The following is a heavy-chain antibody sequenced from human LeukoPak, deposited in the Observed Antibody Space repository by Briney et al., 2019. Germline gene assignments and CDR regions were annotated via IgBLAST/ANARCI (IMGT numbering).Heavy chain of an antibody. J-gene: IGHJ5*02. D-gene: IGHD3-3*01. CDR3: ARGPYYDFWSGYSPFDP. CDR2: MNPNSGNT. CDR1: GYTFTSYD. V-gene: IGHV1-8*01. Sequence: GASVKVSCKASGYTFTSYDINWVRQATGQGLEWMGWMNPNSGNTGYAQKFQGRATMTRNTSISTAYMELSSLRSEDTAVYYCARGPYYDFWSGYSPFDPWGQGTLVTVSS.